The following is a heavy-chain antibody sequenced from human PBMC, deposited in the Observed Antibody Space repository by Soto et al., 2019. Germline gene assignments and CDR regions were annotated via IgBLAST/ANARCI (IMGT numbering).Heavy chain of an antibody. V-gene: IGHV2-5*02. CDR2: IYGDDDK. CDR3: VYSGGGEVPVDY. D-gene: IGHD3-16*01. J-gene: IGHJ4*02. Sequence: QITLKESGPLLVKPTQTLTLTCSFSGFSLSTGRMNVGWIRQPPGKPLEWLALIYGDDDKRYNPSLKSSLTIHDGTSHDHVVLTISIMDPMDTATYYCVYSGGGEVPVDYWGRGTLVTVSS. CDR1: GFSLSTGRMN.